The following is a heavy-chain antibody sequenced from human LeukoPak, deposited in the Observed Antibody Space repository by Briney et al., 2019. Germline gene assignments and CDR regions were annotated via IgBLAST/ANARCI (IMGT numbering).Heavy chain of an antibody. CDR2: IIPIFGTA. J-gene: IGHJ4*02. D-gene: IGHD5-18*01. V-gene: IGHV1-69*01. CDR3: ARSDTALVYYFDY. CDR1: GGTFSSYA. Sequence: SVKVSCKASGGTFSSYAISWVRQAPGQGLEWMGGIIPIFGTANYAQKFQGRVTITADESTSTAYMELSSLRSEDTAVYYCARSDTALVYYFDYWGQETLVTVSS.